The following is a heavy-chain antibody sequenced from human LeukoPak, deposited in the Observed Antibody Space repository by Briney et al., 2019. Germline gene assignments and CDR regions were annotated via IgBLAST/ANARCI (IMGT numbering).Heavy chain of an antibody. CDR3: ARVDIVVVPAAGRNWFDP. J-gene: IGHJ5*02. CDR1: GGSFSGFY. V-gene: IGHV4-34*01. Sequence: PSETLSLTCAVSGGSFSGFYWSWIRQPPGKGLEWIGEINHSGYTNYHPSLKSRVAISVDTSKKQFSLKLSSVTAADTAVYYCARVDIVVVPAAGRNWFDPWGQGTLVTVSS. CDR2: INHSGYT. D-gene: IGHD2-2*01.